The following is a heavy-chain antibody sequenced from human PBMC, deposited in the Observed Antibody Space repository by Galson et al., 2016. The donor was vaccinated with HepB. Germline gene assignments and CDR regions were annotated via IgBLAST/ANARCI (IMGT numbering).Heavy chain of an antibody. CDR3: AASVPDFGDYVSFDF. CDR1: GASVTTGNYR. CDR2: IYYIGNT. Sequence: ETLSLTCTVSGASVTTGNYRWSWIRRPPGKSLEWLGYIYYIGNTQYNPSVESRVTMLRDTSKNQFSLRLTSVTAADTAVYYCAASVPDFGDYVSFDFWGRGTLVTVSS. D-gene: IGHD4-17*01. V-gene: IGHV4-61*01. J-gene: IGHJ4*02.